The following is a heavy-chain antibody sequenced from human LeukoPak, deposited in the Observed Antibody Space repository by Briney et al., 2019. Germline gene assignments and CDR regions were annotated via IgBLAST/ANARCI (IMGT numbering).Heavy chain of an antibody. D-gene: IGHD2-15*01. V-gene: IGHV1-2*02. J-gene: IGHJ4*02. CDR2: INPNSGGT. Sequence: ASVKVSCKASGYTFTGYYMHWVRQAPGQGLEWMGWINPNSGGTNYAQKFQGRVTITADKSTSTAYMKLSSLRSEDTAVYYCARVAGSNPWLLLGKMYYFDYWGQGTLVTVSS. CDR1: GYTFTGYY. CDR3: ARVAGSNPWLLLGKMYYFDY.